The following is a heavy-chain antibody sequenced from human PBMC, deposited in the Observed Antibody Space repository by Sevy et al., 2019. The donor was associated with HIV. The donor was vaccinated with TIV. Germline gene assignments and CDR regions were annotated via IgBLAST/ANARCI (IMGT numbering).Heavy chain of an antibody. CDR1: GFTFSSYS. Sequence: RGSLRLSCAASGFTFSSYSMNWVRQAPGKGLEWVSSISSSSSYIYYADSVKGRFTISRDNAKNSLYLQMNSLRAEDTAVYYCASRRITIFGVADAFDIWGQGTMVTVSS. J-gene: IGHJ3*02. V-gene: IGHV3-21*01. D-gene: IGHD3-3*01. CDR3: ASRRITIFGVADAFDI. CDR2: ISSSSSYI.